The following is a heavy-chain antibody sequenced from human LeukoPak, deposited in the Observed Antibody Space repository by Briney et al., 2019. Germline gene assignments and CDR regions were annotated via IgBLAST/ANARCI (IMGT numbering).Heavy chain of an antibody. CDR3: ARANPYGDYFDY. J-gene: IGHJ4*02. V-gene: IGHV3-48*01. CDR2: ISTSSSRI. Sequence: GGSLRLSCVASGFTFSSYNMNWVRQAPGKGLEWVSYISTSSSRIYYTDSVKGRFTISRDNSKNTLYLQMNSLRAEDTAVYYCARANPYGDYFDYWGQGTLVTVSS. D-gene: IGHD4-17*01. CDR1: GFTFSSYN.